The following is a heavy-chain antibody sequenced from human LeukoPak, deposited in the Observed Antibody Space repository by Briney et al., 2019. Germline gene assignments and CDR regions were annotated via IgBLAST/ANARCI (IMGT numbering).Heavy chain of an antibody. J-gene: IGHJ6*02. CDR1: GFTFSSYG. V-gene: IGHV3-33*01. CDR2: IWYDGSNK. Sequence: SGGSLRLSCAASGFTFSSYGMHWVRQAPGKGLEWVAVIWYDGSNKYYADSVKGRFTISRDNSKNTLYLQMNSLRAEDTAVYYCARDVDTAMDDYYFYGMDVWGQGTTVTVPS. CDR3: ARDVDTAMDDYYFYGMDV. D-gene: IGHD5-18*01.